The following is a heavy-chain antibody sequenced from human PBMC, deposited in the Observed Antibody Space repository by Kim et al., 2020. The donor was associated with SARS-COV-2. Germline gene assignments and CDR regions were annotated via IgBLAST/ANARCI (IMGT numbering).Heavy chain of an antibody. D-gene: IGHD2-2*01. Sequence: ADSVRGRFTVTRRNTRNSLYLQMNSLRTEDTALYYCAKGRFRQFSNTWFEAWGQGALVTVSS. J-gene: IGHJ5*02. V-gene: IGHV3-43*01. CDR3: AKGRFRQFSNTWFEA.